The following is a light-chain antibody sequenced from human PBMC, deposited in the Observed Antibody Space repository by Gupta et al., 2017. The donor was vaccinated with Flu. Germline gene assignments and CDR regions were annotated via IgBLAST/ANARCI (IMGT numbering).Light chain of an antibody. Sequence: PTSLSGSVGDRATITCRASQDIINLLAPHQQRPGEVPQLLIYAASTLQSRVPSPLPGSRSGTDFTLTIISLQPEDVTTSYFQKDNSALWTFGQWTRVEIK. CDR2: AAS. CDR3: QKDNSALWT. CDR1: QDIINL. V-gene: IGKV1-27*01. J-gene: IGKJ1*01.